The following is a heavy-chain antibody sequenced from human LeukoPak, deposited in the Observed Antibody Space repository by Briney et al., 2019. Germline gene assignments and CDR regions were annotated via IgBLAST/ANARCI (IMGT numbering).Heavy chain of an antibody. CDR3: ARDRSGPQWLVFVDY. V-gene: IGHV1-46*03. D-gene: IGHD6-19*01. Sequence: ASVKVSCKASGYTFTSYYMHWVRQAPGQGLEWMGIINPRGGSTSYAQKFQGRVTMTRDTSTSTVYMELSSLRSEDTAVYYCARDRSGPQWLVFVDYWGQGTLVTVSS. CDR2: INPRGGST. CDR1: GYTFTSYY. J-gene: IGHJ4*02.